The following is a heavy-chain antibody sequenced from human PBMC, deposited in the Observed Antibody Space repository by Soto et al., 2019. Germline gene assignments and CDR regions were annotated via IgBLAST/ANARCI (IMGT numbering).Heavy chain of an antibody. Sequence: SETLSLTCTVSGGSISSSSYYWGWIRQPPGKGLEWIGSIYYSGSTYYNPSLKSRVTISVDTSKNQFSLKLSSVTAADTAVYYCARFIAVAGEESFQQWGQGTPVTVSS. J-gene: IGHJ1*01. V-gene: IGHV4-39*01. CDR1: GGSISSSSYY. D-gene: IGHD6-19*01. CDR2: IYYSGST. CDR3: ARFIAVAGEESFQQ.